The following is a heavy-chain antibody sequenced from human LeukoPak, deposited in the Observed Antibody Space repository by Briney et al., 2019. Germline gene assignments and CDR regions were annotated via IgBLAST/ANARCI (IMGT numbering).Heavy chain of an antibody. CDR1: GGSFSGYY. Sequence: SETLSHTCAVSGGSFSGYYWSWGRQPPGKGREWSGEINHSGSTNYNPALKTRVTISVDTSKTQFSLKLTSLTAADTAVYYCASRYVSSEVVIIPTAKNSWFDPWGQGTLVSVSS. CDR3: ASRYVSSEVVIIPTAKNSWFDP. J-gene: IGHJ5*02. V-gene: IGHV4-34*01. CDR2: INHSGST. D-gene: IGHD3-3*01.